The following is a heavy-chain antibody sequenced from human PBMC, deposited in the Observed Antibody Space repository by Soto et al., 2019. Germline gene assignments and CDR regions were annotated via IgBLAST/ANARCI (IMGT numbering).Heavy chain of an antibody. V-gene: IGHV3-20*04. Sequence: EVQLVESGGGVVRPGGSLRLACAVSGFSLDEYGMSWVRQAPGKGPEWVSGMHRNGGSTGYEESEKGRFTIFRDDAKNSLYLQMNSLRAEDTAFYYCARDHRWGYEYGDYGDSWGHGTLVTFSS. CDR3: ARDHRWGYEYGDYGDS. CDR2: MHRNGGST. CDR1: GFSLDEYG. D-gene: IGHD4-17*01. J-gene: IGHJ5*01.